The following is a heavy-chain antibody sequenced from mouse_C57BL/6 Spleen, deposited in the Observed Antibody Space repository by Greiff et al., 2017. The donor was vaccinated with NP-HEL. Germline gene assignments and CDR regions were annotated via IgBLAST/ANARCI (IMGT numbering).Heavy chain of an antibody. CDR2: IYPGDGDT. Sequence: VQLQQSGPELVKPGASVKISCKASGYAFSSSWMNWVKQRPGKGLEWIGRIYPGDGDTNYNGKFKGKATLTADKSSSTAYMQLSSLTSEDSAVYFCARNPITTVVAWDYWGQCTTLTVSS. CDR1: GYAFSSSW. V-gene: IGHV1-82*01. CDR3: ARNPITTVVAWDY. D-gene: IGHD1-1*01. J-gene: IGHJ2*01.